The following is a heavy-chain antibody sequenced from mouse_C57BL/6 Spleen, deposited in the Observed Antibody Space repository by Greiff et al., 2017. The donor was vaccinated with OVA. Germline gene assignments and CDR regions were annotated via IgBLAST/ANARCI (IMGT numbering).Heavy chain of an antibody. CDR1: GYSITSGYY. CDR2: ISYDGSN. D-gene: IGHD3-3*01. J-gene: IGHJ3*01. Sequence: EVQRVESGPGLVKPSQSLSLTCSVTGYSITSGYYWNWIRQFPGNKLEWMGYISYDGSNNYNPSLKNRISITRDTSKNQFFLKLNSVTTEDTATYYCARGRDLAYWGQGTLVTVSA. CDR3: ARGRDLAY. V-gene: IGHV3-6*01.